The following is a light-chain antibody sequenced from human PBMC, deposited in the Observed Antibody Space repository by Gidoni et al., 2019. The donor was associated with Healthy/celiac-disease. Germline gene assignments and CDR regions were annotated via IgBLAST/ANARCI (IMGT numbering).Light chain of an antibody. CDR2: DAS. CDR3: QQYDNLPFT. CDR1: QDISNY. J-gene: IGKJ3*01. Sequence: DIQMTQSPSSLSASVGDRVTITCQASQDISNYFNWYQQKPGKAPKLLIYDASNLETGVPSSFSGSGSGTDFTFTISSLQPEDMATYYCQQYDNLPFTFGPGTKVDIK. V-gene: IGKV1-33*01.